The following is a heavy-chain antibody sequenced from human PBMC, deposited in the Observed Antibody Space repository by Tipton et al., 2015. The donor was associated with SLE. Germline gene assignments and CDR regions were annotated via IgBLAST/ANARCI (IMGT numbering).Heavy chain of an antibody. Sequence: TLSLTCTVSGGLMQTSSYYWGWVRQPPGKGLEWIGSIYYSGSTYYNPSLKSRVTISVDTSKNQFSLKLSSVTAADTAVYYCARSRITIFGVVTLFDYWGQGTLVTVSS. CDR2: IYYSGST. V-gene: IGHV4-39*07. CDR1: GGLMQTSSYY. CDR3: ARSRITIFGVVTLFDY. J-gene: IGHJ4*02. D-gene: IGHD3-3*01.